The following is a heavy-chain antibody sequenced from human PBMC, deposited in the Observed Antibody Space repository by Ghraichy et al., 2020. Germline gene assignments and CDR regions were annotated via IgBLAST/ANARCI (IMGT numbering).Heavy chain of an antibody. D-gene: IGHD1-1*01. CDR2: INQDGSEK. CDR1: GFTFSSYW. Sequence: GGSLRLSCAASGFTFSSYWINWVRQAPGKGLEWVANINQDGSEKNYVDSVKGRFTISRDNAKNSLYLQMNSLRVEDTAVYYCARDRAMEDYWGQGTLVTVSS. V-gene: IGHV3-7*03. J-gene: IGHJ4*02. CDR3: ARDRAMEDY.